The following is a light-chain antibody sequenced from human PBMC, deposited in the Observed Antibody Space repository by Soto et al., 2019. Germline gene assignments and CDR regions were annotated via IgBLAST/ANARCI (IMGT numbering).Light chain of an antibody. Sequence: NFMLTQPHSVSESPGKTVTISCTRSSGSIASNYVQWYQQRPGSAPTTVIYEDNQRPSGVPDRFFGSIDSSSNSASLTISGLKTGDEADYYCQSYDSSNHVVFGGGTKLTVL. CDR3: QSYDSSNHVV. CDR2: EDN. CDR1: SGSIASNY. J-gene: IGLJ2*01. V-gene: IGLV6-57*04.